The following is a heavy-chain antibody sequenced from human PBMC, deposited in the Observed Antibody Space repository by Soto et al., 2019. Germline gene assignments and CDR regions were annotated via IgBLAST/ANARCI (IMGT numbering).Heavy chain of an antibody. CDR2: ISAYNGST. J-gene: IGHJ6*02. CDR1: GYTFTSYG. CDR3: ARRRGHYYGSGSYPSPYYYYYYGMDV. D-gene: IGHD3-10*01. Sequence: ASVKVSCKASGYTFTSYGISWVRQAPGQGLERMGWISAYNGSTNYAQKLQGRVTMTTDTSTSTAYMELRSLRSDDTAVYYCARRRGHYYGSGSYPSPYYYYYYGMDVWGQGTTVTVSS. V-gene: IGHV1-18*01.